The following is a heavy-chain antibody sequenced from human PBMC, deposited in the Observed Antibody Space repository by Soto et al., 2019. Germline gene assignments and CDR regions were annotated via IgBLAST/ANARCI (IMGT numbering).Heavy chain of an antibody. CDR1: GDTFTSFT. V-gene: IGHV1-69*06. CDR3: TTLSTLQLTGYGTPRYSGTDV. D-gene: IGHD5-18*01. CDR2: IIPLFNTP. Sequence: QVHLVQSGAEVRKPESSVRVSCKASGDTFTSFTISWVRQAPGQGLEWMGGIIPLFNTPTYAQKFQGRVTISADKSANTTYMELSSLTSEDTAVYYCTTLSTLQLTGYGTPRYSGTDVWGLGTTVTVPS. J-gene: IGHJ6*01.